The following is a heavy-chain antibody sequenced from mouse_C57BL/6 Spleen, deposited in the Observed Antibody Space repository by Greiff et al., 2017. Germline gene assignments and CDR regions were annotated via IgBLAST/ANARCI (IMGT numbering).Heavy chain of an antibody. V-gene: IGHV1-81*01. D-gene: IGHD2-5*01. CDR3: ARGGAYYSNSRGAMDY. CDR2: IYPRSGNT. J-gene: IGHJ4*01. Sequence: VQLQQSGAELARPGASVKLSCKASGYTFTSYGISWVKQRTGQGLEWIGEIYPRSGNTYYNEKFKGKATLTADKSSSTAYMELRSLTSEDSAVYFCARGGAYYSNSRGAMDYWGQGTSVTVSS. CDR1: GYTFTSYG.